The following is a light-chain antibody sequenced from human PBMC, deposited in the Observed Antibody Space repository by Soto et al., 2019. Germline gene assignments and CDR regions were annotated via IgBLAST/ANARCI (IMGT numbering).Light chain of an antibody. Sequence: DIQTTQSPSSLSASLGDRVTITCRASQGIGNYLAWYQLQPGKVPKLLIYAASTLQSGVPSRFSGSGSGTDFTLTISSLQPEHVATYFCQKYNSAPRTFGQGTKVEI. CDR1: QGIGNY. CDR2: AAS. CDR3: QKYNSAPRT. J-gene: IGKJ1*01. V-gene: IGKV1-27*01.